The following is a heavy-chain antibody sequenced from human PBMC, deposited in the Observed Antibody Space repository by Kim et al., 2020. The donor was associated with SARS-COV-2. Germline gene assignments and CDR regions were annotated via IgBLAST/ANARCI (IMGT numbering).Heavy chain of an antibody. D-gene: IGHD2-15*01. J-gene: IGHJ4*02. CDR3: ARGDCSGGSCYWGFDY. Sequence: SETLSLTCAVYGGSFSGYYWSWIRQPPGKGLEWIGEINHSGSTNYNPSLKSRVTISVDTSKNQFSLKLSSVTAADTAVYYCARGDCSGGSCYWGFDYWGQGTLVTVSS. CDR1: GGSFSGYY. V-gene: IGHV4-34*01. CDR2: INHSGST.